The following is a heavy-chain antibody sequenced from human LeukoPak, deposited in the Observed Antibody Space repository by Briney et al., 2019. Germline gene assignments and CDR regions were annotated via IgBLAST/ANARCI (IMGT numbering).Heavy chain of an antibody. J-gene: IGHJ4*02. V-gene: IGHV3-30*19. D-gene: IGHD3-10*01. CDR1: GFTFSSYG. CDR3: ARDHGLGGYYGSGPDY. CDR2: IWYDGSNK. Sequence: PGGSLRLSCAASGFTFSSYGMHWVRQAPGKGLEWMAVIWYDGSNKYYADSVKGRFTISRDNSKNTLYLQMNSLRAEDTAVYYCARDHGLGGYYGSGPDYWGQGTLVTVSS.